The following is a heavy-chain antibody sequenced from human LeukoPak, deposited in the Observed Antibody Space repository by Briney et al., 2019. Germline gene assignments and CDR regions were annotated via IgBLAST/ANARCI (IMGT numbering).Heavy chain of an antibody. CDR1: GGSISSSSYY. CDR2: IYYSGST. CDR3: ARSQGPWTYYYYMDV. V-gene: IGHV4-39*07. J-gene: IGHJ6*03. Sequence: PSETLSLTCTVSGGSISSSSYYWGWIRQPPGKGLEWIGSIYYSGSTYYNPSLKSRVTISVDTSKNQFSLKLSSVTAADTAVYYCARSQGPWTYYYYMDVWGKGTTVTVSS. D-gene: IGHD1-1*01.